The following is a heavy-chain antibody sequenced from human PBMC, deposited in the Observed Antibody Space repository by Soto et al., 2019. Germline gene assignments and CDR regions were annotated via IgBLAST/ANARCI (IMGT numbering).Heavy chain of an antibody. CDR2: IYYSGST. CDR1: GGSVSSGSYY. CDR3: ARGTAGTSLSRYYYGMDV. D-gene: IGHD6-6*01. Sequence: QVQLQESGPGLVKPSETLSLTCTVSGGSVSSGSYYWSWIRQPPGKGLEWIGYIYYSGSTNYNPSLKRGVTLALDTSKNHFAVSLCYVTSVETAVSFCARGTAGTSLSRYYYGMDVWGQGTTVTVSS. J-gene: IGHJ6*02. V-gene: IGHV4-61*01.